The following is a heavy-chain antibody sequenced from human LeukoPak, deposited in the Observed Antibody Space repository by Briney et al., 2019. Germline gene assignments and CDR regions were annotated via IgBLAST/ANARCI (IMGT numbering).Heavy chain of an antibody. J-gene: IGHJ4*02. CDR3: ARDSGVIARPEGYFDY. D-gene: IGHD3-16*02. CDR1: GFTFSSYS. V-gene: IGHV3-21*01. CDR2: ISSSSSYI. Sequence: PGGSLRLACAASGFTFSSYSMNWVRQAPGKGLEWVSSISSSSSYIYYADSVKGRFTISRDNAKNSLYLQMNSLRAEDTAVYYCARDSGVIARPEGYFDYWGQGTLVTVSS.